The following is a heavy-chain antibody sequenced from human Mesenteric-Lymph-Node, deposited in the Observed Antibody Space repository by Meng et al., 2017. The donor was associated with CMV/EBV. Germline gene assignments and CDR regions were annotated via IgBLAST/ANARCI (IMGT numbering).Heavy chain of an antibody. J-gene: IGHJ5*02. CDR3: ARDPYHGGFDP. CDR2: INAGIGNT. Sequence: SCKASRYTFTSYIMHWVRQAPGQRLEWMGWINAGIGNTKYSQKFQGRVTITRDTSASTAYMELSSLRSEDTAVYYCARDPYHGGFDPWGQGTLVTVSS. CDR1: RYTFTSYI. V-gene: IGHV1-3*01. D-gene: IGHD1-14*01.